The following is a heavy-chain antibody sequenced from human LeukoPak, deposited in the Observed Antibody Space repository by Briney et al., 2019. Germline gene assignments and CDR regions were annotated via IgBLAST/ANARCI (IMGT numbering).Heavy chain of an antibody. Sequence: SETLSLTCTVSGGSISSGGYYWSWIRQHPGKGLEWIGYIYYSGSTYYNPSLKSRVTISVDTSKNQFSLKLSSVTAADTAVYYCARALRSGGSCYPDYWGQGTLVTVSS. CDR1: GGSISSGGYY. J-gene: IGHJ4*02. CDR2: IYYSGST. D-gene: IGHD2-15*01. CDR3: ARALRSGGSCYPDY. V-gene: IGHV4-31*03.